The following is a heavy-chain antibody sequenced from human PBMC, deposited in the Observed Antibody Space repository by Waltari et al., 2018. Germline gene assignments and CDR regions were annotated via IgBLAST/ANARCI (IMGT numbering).Heavy chain of an antibody. D-gene: IGHD5-12*01. Sequence: QVQLTESGGGVVQSGRSLRLSCEASGFLFSGHVMHWVRRAPGKGLDWVAGIWCDGHNKDYADAVKCRFSISRDNSNNVLYLQMDSLKVEDSGVYYCARGKGGSGSWFLDWGQGTPVTVSS. V-gene: IGHV3-33*01. CDR3: ARGKGGSGSWFLD. CDR2: IWCDGHNK. CDR1: GFLFSGHV. J-gene: IGHJ4*02.